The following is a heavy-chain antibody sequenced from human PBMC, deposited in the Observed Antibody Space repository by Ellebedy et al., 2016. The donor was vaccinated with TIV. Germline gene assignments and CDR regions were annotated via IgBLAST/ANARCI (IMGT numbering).Heavy chain of an antibody. CDR3: ARKTDTGTSGDY. D-gene: IGHD1-1*01. J-gene: IGHJ4*02. Sequence: GESLKISCAASGFTFDDYGMSWVRQAPGEGLEWVSGIDWNGGSTGYADSVKGRFIISRDNAKNSLYLQMNSLRAEDTALYYCARKTDTGTSGDYWGQGTPVTVSS. V-gene: IGHV3-20*04. CDR2: IDWNGGST. CDR1: GFTFDDYG.